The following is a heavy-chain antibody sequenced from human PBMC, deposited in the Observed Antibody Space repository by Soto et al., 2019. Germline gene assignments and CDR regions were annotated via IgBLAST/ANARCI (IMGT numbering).Heavy chain of an antibody. J-gene: IGHJ4*02. Sequence: PSETLSLTCTVSGGSITSSSYYWGWIRQPPGKGLEWIGNIYHSGSTYYNPSLKSRVTISVDTSKNQFSLKLSSVTAADTAVYYCMLGSGWKEFDYWGQGTLVTVSS. D-gene: IGHD3-22*01. CDR2: IYHSGST. V-gene: IGHV4-39*01. CDR3: MLGSGWKEFDY. CDR1: GGSITSSSYY.